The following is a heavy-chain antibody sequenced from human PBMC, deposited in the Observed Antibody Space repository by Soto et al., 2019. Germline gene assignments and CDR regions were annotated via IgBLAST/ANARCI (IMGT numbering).Heavy chain of an antibody. CDR2: IIPIFDTG. CDR1: GGTFSSYA. D-gene: IGHD5-18*01. CDR3: ARVATAMGGPDY. Sequence: QVLLVQSGAEVQKPGSSVKVSCKASGGTFSSYALNWVRQAPGQGLEWMGGIIPIFDTGNYAQKFQGRVTISADKYTSTAYMELSSLRSEDTVVYYCARVATAMGGPDYWGQGTLVTVSS. J-gene: IGHJ4*02. V-gene: IGHV1-69*06.